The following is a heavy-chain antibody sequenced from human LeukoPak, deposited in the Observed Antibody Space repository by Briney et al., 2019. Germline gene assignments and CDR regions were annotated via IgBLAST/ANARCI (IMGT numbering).Heavy chain of an antibody. J-gene: IGHJ4*02. CDR3: ARGYFQYSNGWYPFDY. CDR2: INWNGGST. Sequence: PGGSLRLSCAASGFIFDDYGMSWVRQAPGKGLEWVAVINWNGGSTGYADSVKGRFTISRDNAKNSLYLQMNSLRAEDTALYHCARGYFQYSNGWYPFDYWGQGTLVTVSS. D-gene: IGHD6-19*01. V-gene: IGHV3-20*01. CDR1: GFIFDDYG.